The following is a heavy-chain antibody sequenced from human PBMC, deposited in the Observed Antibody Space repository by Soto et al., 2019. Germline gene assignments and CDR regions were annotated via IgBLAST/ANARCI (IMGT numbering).Heavy chain of an antibody. CDR2: IIPSFGTA. J-gene: IGHJ2*01. D-gene: IGHD3-22*01. CDR1: EDTFRNYA. V-gene: IGHV1-69*06. Sequence: QVELVQSGAEVKKPGSSVKVSCQASEDTFRNYAISWVRQAPGQGLEWMGGIIPSFGTANYAQKFQVRVTIAADTSPNTVYLELSSLRSEATAVYYSASTKYDSSAYYYWYLGLWGRGTMVTVSS. CDR3: ASTKYDSSAYYYWYLGL.